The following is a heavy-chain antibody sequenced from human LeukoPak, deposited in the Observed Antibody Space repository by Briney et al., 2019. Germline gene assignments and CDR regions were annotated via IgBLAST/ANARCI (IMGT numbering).Heavy chain of an antibody. V-gene: IGHV3-21*01. CDR3: ALGESTRPFDY. J-gene: IGHJ4*02. CDR1: GFTFSSYS. Sequence: GGSLRLSCAASGFTFSSYSMNWVRQAPGKGLEWVSSISGRSRYIYYADSVKGRFTISRDNAKNSLYLQMNSLRAEDTAVYYCALGESTRPFDYWGQGTLVTVSS. D-gene: IGHD3-10*01. CDR2: ISGRSRYI.